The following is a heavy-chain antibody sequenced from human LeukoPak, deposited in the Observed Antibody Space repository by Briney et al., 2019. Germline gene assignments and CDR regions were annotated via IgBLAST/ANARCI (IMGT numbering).Heavy chain of an antibody. CDR2: INPNTGGT. V-gene: IGHV1-2*06. J-gene: IGHJ5*02. Sequence: ASVKVSCKASGYTFTDYYMHWVRQAPGQGLEWLGRINPNTGGTNYAQKFQGRVTMTRDTSTSTVYVELSSLRSEDTAVYYCARDSGLRFLEWLFDPWGQGTLVTVSS. CDR3: ARDSGLRFLEWLFDP. CDR1: GYTFTDYY. D-gene: IGHD3-3*01.